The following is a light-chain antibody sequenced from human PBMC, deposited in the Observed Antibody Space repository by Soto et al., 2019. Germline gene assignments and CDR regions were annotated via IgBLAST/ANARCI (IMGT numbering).Light chain of an antibody. CDR2: EGS. CDR1: NSDVGSYDL. CDR3: YSYAGRSNWV. V-gene: IGLV2-23*01. Sequence: QSALTQPASVSGSPGQSITISCTGTNSDVGSYDLVSWYQQYPGKAPKLMIYEGSERPSGVSNRFSGSKSGNTASLTIYGLQAEDEADYYCYSYAGRSNWVFGGGTQLTVL. J-gene: IGLJ3*02.